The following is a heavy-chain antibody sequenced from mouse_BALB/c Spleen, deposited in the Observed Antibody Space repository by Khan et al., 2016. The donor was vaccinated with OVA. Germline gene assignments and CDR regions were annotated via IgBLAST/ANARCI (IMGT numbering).Heavy chain of an antibody. D-gene: IGHD2-1*01. J-gene: IGHJ3*01. Sequence: EVQLQESGAELVKPGASVKLSCTGSGFYIKDTYMHWVKQRPEQGLEWIGRIDPANGDTKYGPKFQDKATLTADTSSHPAYLQLSILPSEDTASYYCATRYGNPFAYWGQGTLVSVS. CDR3: ATRYGNPFAY. CDR1: GFYIKDTY. CDR2: IDPANGDT. V-gene: IGHV14-3*02.